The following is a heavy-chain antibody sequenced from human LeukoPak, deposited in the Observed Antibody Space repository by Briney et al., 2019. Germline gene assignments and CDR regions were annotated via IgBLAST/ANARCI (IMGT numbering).Heavy chain of an antibody. V-gene: IGHV3-48*03. D-gene: IGHD7-27*01. J-gene: IGHJ4*02. Sequence: PGGSPRLSCAASGFSFSSYEMNWVRQAPGKGLEWISYISSSISITSYADSVKGRFTISRDNAKNSLYLQLNRLRDEDTAVYYCARLGATNWAYYFDYWGQGTLVTVSS. CDR1: GFSFSSYE. CDR3: ARLGATNWAYYFDY. CDR2: ISSSISIT.